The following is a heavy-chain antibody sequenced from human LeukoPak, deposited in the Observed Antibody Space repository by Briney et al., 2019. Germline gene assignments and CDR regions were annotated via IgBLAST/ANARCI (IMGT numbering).Heavy chain of an antibody. CDR1: GLSFRSYG. Sequence: GRSLRLSCAASGLSFRSYGMHWVRQAPGKGLEWVAVISYDGSNKYYADSVKGRFTISRDNSKNTLYLQMNSLRAEDTAVYYCAKNLLGSSGSLDYWGQGTLVTVSS. J-gene: IGHJ4*02. CDR3: AKNLLGSSGSLDY. V-gene: IGHV3-30*18. D-gene: IGHD3-22*01. CDR2: ISYDGSNK.